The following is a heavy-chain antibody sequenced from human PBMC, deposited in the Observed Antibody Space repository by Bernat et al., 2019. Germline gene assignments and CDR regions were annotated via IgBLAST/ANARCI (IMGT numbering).Heavy chain of an antibody. CDR2: ISESGDKT. Sequence: EVQLLESGGGLVQPGGSLRISCAASGFTFSNYTMSWVRQAQGKGLEWVSRISESGDKTYYADSVKGRFTISRDNSRNTLYLQMNSLRVEDAALYYCAKGSGFDSWGQGTLVTVSS. CDR1: GFTFSNYT. J-gene: IGHJ4*02. CDR3: AKGSGFDS. D-gene: IGHD2-15*01. V-gene: IGHV3-23*01.